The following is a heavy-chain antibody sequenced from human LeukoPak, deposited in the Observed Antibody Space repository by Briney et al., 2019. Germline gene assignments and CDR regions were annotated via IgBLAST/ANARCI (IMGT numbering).Heavy chain of an antibody. J-gene: IGHJ3*02. CDR2: ISSNGGST. V-gene: IGHV3-64*01. CDR3: ARVGDYSWAFDI. D-gene: IGHD2-15*01. CDR1: GFTFSTYA. Sequence: GGSLRLSCAASGFTFSTYAMHWVRQAPGKGLEYVSAISSNGGSTYYANSVKGRFTISKDNSENTLYLQMGSLRAEDMAVYYCARVGDYSWAFDIWGQGTMVTVSS.